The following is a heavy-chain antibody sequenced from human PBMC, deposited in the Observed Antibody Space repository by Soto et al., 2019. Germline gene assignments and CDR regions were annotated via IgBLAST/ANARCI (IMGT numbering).Heavy chain of an antibody. D-gene: IGHD3-3*01. V-gene: IGHV1-8*01. J-gene: IGHJ4*02. CDR2: MNPNSGNT. Sequence: AAVKVSCKASGYTFTSYDINWVRQATGQGREWMGWMNPNSGNTGYAQKFQGRVTMTRNASISTAYMELSSLRSEDTAVYYCARGTRPFTIFGVVIPYYFDYWGQGTLVTVSS. CDR1: GYTFTSYD. CDR3: ARGTRPFTIFGVVIPYYFDY.